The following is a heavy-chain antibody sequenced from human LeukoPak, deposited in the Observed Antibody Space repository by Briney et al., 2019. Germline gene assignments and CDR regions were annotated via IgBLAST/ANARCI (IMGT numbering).Heavy chain of an antibody. CDR3: AKDILPSGSYYGAFDI. J-gene: IGHJ3*02. D-gene: IGHD1-26*01. CDR1: GFTFDDYA. CDR2: ISWNSGSI. Sequence: PGRSLRLSCAASGFTFDDYAMHWVRQAPGKGLEWVSGISWNSGSIGYADSVKGRFTISRDNAKNSLYLQMNSLRAEDTGLYYCAKDILPSGSYYGAFDIWGQGTMVTASS. V-gene: IGHV3-9*01.